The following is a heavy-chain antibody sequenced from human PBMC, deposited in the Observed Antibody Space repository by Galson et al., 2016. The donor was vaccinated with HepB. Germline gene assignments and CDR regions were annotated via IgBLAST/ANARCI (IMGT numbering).Heavy chain of an antibody. J-gene: IGHJ1*01. D-gene: IGHD3-3*01. V-gene: IGHV3-30*04. CDR3: TRASFTTFGILRGYFQH. CDR2: ISYDGSNK. CDR1: GFTFSNYA. Sequence: SLRLSCAASGFTFSNYAFHWVRQTPGNGLEWVSVISYDGSNKYYSDSVKGRFIISRDNSTNTITLHMNSLRSEDTGVYHCTRASFTTFGILRGYFQHWGQGSRVTVSS.